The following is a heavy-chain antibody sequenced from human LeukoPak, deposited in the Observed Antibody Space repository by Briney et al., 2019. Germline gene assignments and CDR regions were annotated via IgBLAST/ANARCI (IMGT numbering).Heavy chain of an antibody. CDR3: ARRGSSWYRGWFDP. V-gene: IGHV4-38-2*02. Sequence: SETLSLTCTVSGYSISSGYYWDWIRQPPGKGLEWIGSIYYSGSTYYNPSLKSRVTISVDTSKNQFSLKLSSVTAADTAVYYCARRGSSWYRGWFDPWGQGTLVTVSS. D-gene: IGHD6-13*01. CDR2: IYYSGST. J-gene: IGHJ5*02. CDR1: GYSISSGYY.